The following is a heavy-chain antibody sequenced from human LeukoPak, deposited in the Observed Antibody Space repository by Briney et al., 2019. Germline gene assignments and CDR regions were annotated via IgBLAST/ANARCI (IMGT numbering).Heavy chain of an antibody. V-gene: IGHV4-34*01. J-gene: IGHJ4*02. CDR3: ARGQGTVTTH. CDR2: INHSGSA. D-gene: IGHD4-11*01. CDR1: GGSFSGYY. Sequence: SETLSLTCAVSGGSFSGYYWTWIRQLPGKGLEWIGEINHSGSANYNPSLMSRVTISLDTSKNHFSLNLSSVTAADTAVYYCARGQGTVTTHWGQGTLVTVSS.